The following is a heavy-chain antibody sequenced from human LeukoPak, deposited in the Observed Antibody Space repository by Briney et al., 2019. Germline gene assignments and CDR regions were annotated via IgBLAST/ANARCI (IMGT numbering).Heavy chain of an antibody. CDR1: GGSISSSSYY. Sequence: SETLSLTCTVSGGSISSSSYYWGWIRQPPGKGLEWIGYIYYSGSTYYNLSLKSRVTISVDTSKNQFSLKLSSVTAADTAVYYCARALRGYSYGMYYFDYWGQGTLVTVSS. V-gene: IGHV4-39*07. CDR3: ARALRGYSYGMYYFDY. D-gene: IGHD5-18*01. J-gene: IGHJ4*02. CDR2: IYYSGST.